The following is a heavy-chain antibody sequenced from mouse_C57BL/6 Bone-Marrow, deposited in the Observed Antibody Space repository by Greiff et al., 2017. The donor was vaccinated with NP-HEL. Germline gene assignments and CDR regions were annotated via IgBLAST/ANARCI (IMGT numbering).Heavy chain of an antibody. CDR1: GFTFSDYY. V-gene: IGHV5-16*01. Sequence: EVQRVESEGGLVQPGSSMKLSCTASGFTFSDYYMAWVRQVPEKGLEWVANINYDGSSTYYLDSLNSRFIISRDNAKNILYLQMSSLKSEDTATYYCARDLYDYDAGWYFDVWGTGTTVTVSS. CDR2: INYDGSST. J-gene: IGHJ1*03. D-gene: IGHD2-4*01. CDR3: ARDLYDYDAGWYFDV.